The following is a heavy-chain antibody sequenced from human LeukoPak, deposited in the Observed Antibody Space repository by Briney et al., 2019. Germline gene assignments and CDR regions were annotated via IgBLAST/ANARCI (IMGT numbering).Heavy chain of an antibody. CDR1: RFTFSSCG. V-gene: IGHV3-23*01. CDR2: ITATSSST. Sequence: PGGSLRLSCAASRFTFSSCGMSWGRQPPGKGLEWGSAITATSSSTYYADSVKGRVTISRDNSKNTLFLQMNSLTAEDTAVYYCAKDHSSGWPYCFPYWGQGTQVTVSS. J-gene: IGHJ4*02. CDR3: AKDHSSGWPYCFPY. D-gene: IGHD6-19*01.